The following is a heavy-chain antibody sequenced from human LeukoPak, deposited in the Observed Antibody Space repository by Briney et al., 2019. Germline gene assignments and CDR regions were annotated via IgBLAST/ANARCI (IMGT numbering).Heavy chain of an antibody. D-gene: IGHD6-19*01. Sequence: SETLSLTCAVYGGSFSGYYWSWIRQPPGKGLEWIGEINHSGSTNYNPSLKSRVTTSVDTSKNQFSLKLSSVTAADTAVYYCARPTHPGYSSGWYGYWGQGTLVTVSS. J-gene: IGHJ4*02. CDR1: GGSFSGYY. V-gene: IGHV4-34*01. CDR3: ARPTHPGYSSGWYGY. CDR2: INHSGST.